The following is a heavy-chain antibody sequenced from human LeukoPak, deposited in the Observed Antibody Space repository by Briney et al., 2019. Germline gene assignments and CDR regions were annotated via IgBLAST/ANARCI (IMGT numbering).Heavy chain of an antibody. Sequence: ASVKVSCKASGYTFTSYDINWVRQATGEGLEWMGWMNPNSGNTGYAQKFQGRVTMTRNTSISTAYMELSSLRSEDTAVYYCARGRYCSSTSCHEPIWYDPWGQGTLVTVSS. D-gene: IGHD2-2*01. CDR2: MNPNSGNT. V-gene: IGHV1-8*01. CDR3: ARGRYCSSTSCHEPIWYDP. CDR1: GYTFTSYD. J-gene: IGHJ5*02.